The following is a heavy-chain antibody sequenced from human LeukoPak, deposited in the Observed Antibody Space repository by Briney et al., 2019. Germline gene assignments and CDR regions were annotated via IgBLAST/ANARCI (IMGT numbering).Heavy chain of an antibody. D-gene: IGHD2-21*02. CDR1: GFTFSSYS. CDR3: ARGAYCGGDCFFFDY. V-gene: IGHV3-48*02. CDR2: IRSSSGTI. J-gene: IGHJ4*02. Sequence: PGGSLRLSCAASGFTFSSYSMNWVRQAPGKGLEWVSNIRSSSGTIYYADSVKGRFTISRDNAKNSLYLQMNSLRDEDTAVYYCARGAYCGGDCFFFDYWGQGTLVTVSP.